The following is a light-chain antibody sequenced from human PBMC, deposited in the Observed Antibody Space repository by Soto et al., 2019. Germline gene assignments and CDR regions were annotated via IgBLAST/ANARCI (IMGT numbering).Light chain of an antibody. CDR3: QSYDSSLSVV. CDR2: GNS. J-gene: IGLJ2*01. V-gene: IGLV1-40*01. Sequence: QSVLPQPPSVSGAPGQRVTISFTGSSSNIGAGYDVHWYQQLPGTAPKLLIYGNSNRPSRVPDRFSGSKSGTSASLAITGLQAEDEADYYCQSYDSSLSVVFGGGTKLTVL. CDR1: SSNIGAGYD.